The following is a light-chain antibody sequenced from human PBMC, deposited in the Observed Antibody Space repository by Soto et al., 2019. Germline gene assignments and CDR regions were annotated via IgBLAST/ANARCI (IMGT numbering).Light chain of an antibody. V-gene: IGKV1-5*03. CDR2: KAS. CDR3: QQYNTYST. Sequence: DIQMTQSPSTLSASVGDRVTITCRASESIGSWLAWYQQKPGKAPDLLIYKASTLERGVPSRFSGSGSGTEFTLTISGLQPDDSATYYCQQYNTYSTFGQGTKVEIK. J-gene: IGKJ1*01. CDR1: ESIGSW.